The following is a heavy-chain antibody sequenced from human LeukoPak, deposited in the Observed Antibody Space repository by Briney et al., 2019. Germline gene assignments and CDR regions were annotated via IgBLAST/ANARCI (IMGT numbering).Heavy chain of an antibody. CDR1: GYTLTELS. Sequence: GASVKVSCKVSGYTLTELSMHWVRQAPGKGLEWMGGFDPEDGETIYAQKFQGRVTMTEDTSTDTAYMELSSLRSKDTAVYYCATPQAARRRAGFDYWGQGTLVTVSS. J-gene: IGHJ4*02. CDR2: FDPEDGET. D-gene: IGHD6-6*01. CDR3: ATPQAARRRAGFDY. V-gene: IGHV1-24*01.